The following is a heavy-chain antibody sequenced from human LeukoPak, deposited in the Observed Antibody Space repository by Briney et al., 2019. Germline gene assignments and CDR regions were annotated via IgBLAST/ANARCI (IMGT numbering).Heavy chain of an antibody. CDR3: ARDPIVGATISGYYGMDV. CDR2: INPKSGGT. CDR1: GYTFSGYY. Sequence: GASVKVSFKASGYTFSGYYIHWVRHAPGQGLEWMGWINPKSGGTSYAQKFQDRVTMTRDTSISTAHMELSRLRSDDTAVYYCARDPIVGATISGYYGMDVWGQGTTVTVSS. D-gene: IGHD1-26*01. J-gene: IGHJ6*02. V-gene: IGHV1-2*02.